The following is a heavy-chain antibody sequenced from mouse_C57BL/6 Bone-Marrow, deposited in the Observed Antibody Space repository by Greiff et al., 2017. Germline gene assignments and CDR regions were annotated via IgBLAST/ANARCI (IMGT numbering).Heavy chain of an antibody. CDR1: GYTFTSYW. CDR2: IDPSDSYN. D-gene: IGHD3-2*01. Sequence: QVQLQQPGAELVMPGASVKLSCKASGYTFTSYWMHWVKQRPGQGLEWIGEIDPSDSYNNYNQKFQGKSTLTVDKSSSPAYMQLRSLTSEDSAVYYCAVDRGYAMDYWGQGTSVTVSS. CDR3: AVDRGYAMDY. V-gene: IGHV1-69*01. J-gene: IGHJ4*01.